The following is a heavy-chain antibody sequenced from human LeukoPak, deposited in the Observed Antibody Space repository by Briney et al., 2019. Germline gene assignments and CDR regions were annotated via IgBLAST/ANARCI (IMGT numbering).Heavy chain of an antibody. CDR2: IYYSGST. V-gene: IGHV4-39*07. D-gene: IGHD6-19*01. CDR3: ARDSQQWPRDFDY. CDR1: GGSISSSSYY. Sequence: SETLSLTCTVSGGSISSSSYYWGWIRQPPGKGLEWIGSIYYSGSTYYNPSLKSRVTISVDTSKNQFSLKLSSVTAADTAVYYCARDSQQWPRDFDYWGQGTLVTVSS. J-gene: IGHJ4*02.